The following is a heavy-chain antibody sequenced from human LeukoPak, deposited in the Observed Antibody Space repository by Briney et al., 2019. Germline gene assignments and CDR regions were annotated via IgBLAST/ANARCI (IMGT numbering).Heavy chain of an antibody. V-gene: IGHV3-30*04. CDR3: ARDARNRDYDYVWGSYRPPHFDY. D-gene: IGHD3-16*02. CDR1: GFTFSSYE. Sequence: GGSLRLSCAASGFTFSSYEMNWVRQTPGKGLEWVAVISYDGSNKYYADSVKGRFTISRDNSKNTLYLQMNSLRAEDTAVYYCARDARNRDYDYVWGSYRPPHFDYWGQGTLVTVSS. CDR2: ISYDGSNK. J-gene: IGHJ4*02.